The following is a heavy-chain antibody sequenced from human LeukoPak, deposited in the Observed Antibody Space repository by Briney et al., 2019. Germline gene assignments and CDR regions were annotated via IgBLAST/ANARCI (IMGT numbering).Heavy chain of an antibody. CDR1: GFTFSSYG. V-gene: IGHV3-30*18. J-gene: IGHJ3*02. D-gene: IGHD3-22*01. CDR2: ISYDGTNK. CDR3: AKSTMGGRPYYYDSSGFGDAFDI. Sequence: QPGGSLRLSCAASGFTFSSYGMHWVRQAPGKGLEWVAVISYDGTNKYYADSVKGRFTISRDSSKNTLYLQMNGLRAEDTAVYYCAKSTMGGRPYYYDSSGFGDAFDIWGQGTMVTVSS.